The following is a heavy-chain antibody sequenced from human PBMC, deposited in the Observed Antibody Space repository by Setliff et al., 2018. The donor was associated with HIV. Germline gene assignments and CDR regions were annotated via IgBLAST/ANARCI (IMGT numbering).Heavy chain of an antibody. CDR1: GGSISSGSYY. J-gene: IGHJ5*02. CDR2: IYTSGST. D-gene: IGHD3-22*01. CDR3: ARADRSDFRERLKWFDP. Sequence: SETLSLTCTVSGGSISSGSYYWSWIRQPAGKGLEWIGRIYTSGSTNYNPSLKSRVTISIDMSKNQFSLKLSYVTAADTAVYYCARADRSDFRERLKWFDPWGQGTLVTVSS. V-gene: IGHV4-61*02.